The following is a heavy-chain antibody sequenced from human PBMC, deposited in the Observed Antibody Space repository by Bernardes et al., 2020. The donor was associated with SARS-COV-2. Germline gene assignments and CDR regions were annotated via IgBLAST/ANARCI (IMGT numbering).Heavy chain of an antibody. Sequence: SLRLSCAASGFTFSGSAMHWVRQASGKGLEWVGRIRSEAHSYATTYTASVKGRFTISRDDSKNTAYLQMNSLKTEDTAVYYCTRPMFITGRDCWYFDLWGRGTLVTVSS. CDR2: IRSEAHSYAT. V-gene: IGHV3-73*01. J-gene: IGHJ2*01. D-gene: IGHD1-20*01. CDR3: TRPMFITGRDCWYFDL. CDR1: GFTFSGSA.